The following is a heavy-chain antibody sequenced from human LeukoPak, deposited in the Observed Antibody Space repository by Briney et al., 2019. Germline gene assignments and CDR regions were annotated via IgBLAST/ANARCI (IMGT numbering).Heavy chain of an antibody. D-gene: IGHD1-26*01. CDR3: ASSVPSGHFDL. Sequence: PSETLSLTCTVSGGSINSGSYWGWIRQPPGMGLAWIGTIYYSGSTYYNPSLKSRVTISVDTSKNQFSLRLSPVTAADTAVYYCASSVPSGHFDLWGRGTLVTVSS. V-gene: IGHV4-39*01. CDR2: IYYSGST. J-gene: IGHJ2*01. CDR1: GGSINSGSY.